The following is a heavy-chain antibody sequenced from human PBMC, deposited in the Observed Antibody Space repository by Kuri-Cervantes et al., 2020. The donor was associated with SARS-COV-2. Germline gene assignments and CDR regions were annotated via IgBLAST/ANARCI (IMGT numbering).Heavy chain of an antibody. J-gene: IGHJ4*02. Sequence: GESLKISCAASGFTFSSYAMSWVRQAPGKGLEWVSAISGSGGSTYYADSVKGRFTISRDNSKNTLYLQMNSLRAEDTAVYYCAKRSSSGYSETAINSSFDYWGQGTPVTVSS. CDR1: GFTFSSYA. CDR2: ISGSGGST. V-gene: IGHV3-23*01. D-gene: IGHD3-22*01. CDR3: AKRSSSGYSETAINSSFDY.